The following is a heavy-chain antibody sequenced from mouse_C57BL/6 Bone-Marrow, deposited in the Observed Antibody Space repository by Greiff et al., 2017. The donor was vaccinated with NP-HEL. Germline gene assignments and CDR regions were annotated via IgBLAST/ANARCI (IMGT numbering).Heavy chain of an antibody. J-gene: IGHJ4*01. Sequence: VQLQQSGAELVRPGASVKLSCTASGFNIKDYYMHWVKQRPEQGLEWIGRIDPEDGDPEYAPKFQGKATMTADTSSNTAYLQLSSLTSEDTAVYYCTRAYYSNYDYAMDYWGQGTSVTVSS. CDR1: GFNIKDYY. D-gene: IGHD2-5*01. CDR3: TRAYYSNYDYAMDY. CDR2: IDPEDGDP. V-gene: IGHV14-1*01.